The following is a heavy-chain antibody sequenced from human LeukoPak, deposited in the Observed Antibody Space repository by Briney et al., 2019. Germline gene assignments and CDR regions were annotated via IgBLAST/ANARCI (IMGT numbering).Heavy chain of an antibody. Sequence: SETLSLTCTLSVGSISSGSYYWSWIRQPAGKGLEWIGRIYTSGSTNYNPSLKSRVTISLDASKNQFSLKLGSVTAADTAVYYCAKEESDWSSLGYYYHYMDVWGKGTTVTISS. D-gene: IGHD3-9*01. CDR2: IYTSGST. V-gene: IGHV4-61*02. CDR3: AKEESDWSSLGYYYHYMDV. J-gene: IGHJ6*03. CDR1: VGSISSGSYY.